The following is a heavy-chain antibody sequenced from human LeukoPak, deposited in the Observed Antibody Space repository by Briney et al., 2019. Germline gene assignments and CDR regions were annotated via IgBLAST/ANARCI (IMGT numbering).Heavy chain of an antibody. CDR2: IYSGGST. CDR1: GFTVSSNY. Sequence: GGSLRLSCAVSGFTVSSNYMSWVRQAPGKGLEWVSVIYSGGSTYYADSVKGRFTISRDNSKNTLYLQMNSLRAEDTAVYYCARDQSYGDYYYGMDVWGQGTTVTVSS. J-gene: IGHJ6*02. V-gene: IGHV3-66*01. CDR3: ARDQSYGDYYYGMDV. D-gene: IGHD4-17*01.